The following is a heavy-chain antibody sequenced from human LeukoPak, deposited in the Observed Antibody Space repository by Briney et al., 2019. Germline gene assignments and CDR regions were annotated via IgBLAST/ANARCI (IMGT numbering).Heavy chain of an antibody. CDR2: IYYSGST. D-gene: IGHD6-13*01. Sequence: PSQTLSLTCTVSGGSISSGDYYWSWIRQPPGKGLEWIGYIYYSGSTNYNPSLKSRVTISVDTSKNQFSLKLSSVTAADTAVYYCARDRIAAAGFFDYWGQGTLVTVSS. V-gene: IGHV4-30-4*01. CDR1: GGSISSGDYY. CDR3: ARDRIAAAGFFDY. J-gene: IGHJ4*02.